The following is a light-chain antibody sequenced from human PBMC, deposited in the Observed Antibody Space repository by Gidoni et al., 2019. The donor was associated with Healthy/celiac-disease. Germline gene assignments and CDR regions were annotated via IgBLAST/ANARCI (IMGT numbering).Light chain of an antibody. CDR1: QSVLYSPNNKNS. J-gene: IGKJ3*01. CDR2: WAS. Sequence: DFLLAHSADSLAVSLGERATIHRKSSQSVLYSPNNKNSLAWCQQKPGPHPKLLLYWASTRESGGPERCSGSGSGTDFTLTISSMQDEDVAVYYCQQYYSTTSTFGPGTKVDIK. CDR3: QQYYSTTST. V-gene: IGKV4-1*01.